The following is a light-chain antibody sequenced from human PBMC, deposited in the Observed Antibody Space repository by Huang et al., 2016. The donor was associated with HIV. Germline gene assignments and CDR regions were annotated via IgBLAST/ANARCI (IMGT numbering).Light chain of an antibody. V-gene: IGKV1-39*01. Sequence: DIQMTQSPSSLSASVGDRVTITCRASQDISNYLNWYQQKPGRAPKLLIYSASRLPFGVPSRFSGSGSETDFTLTIKSLQLEDFATYSCQQSYSFPWTFGQGTKVEI. CDR1: QDISNY. CDR2: SAS. CDR3: QQSYSFPWT. J-gene: IGKJ1*01.